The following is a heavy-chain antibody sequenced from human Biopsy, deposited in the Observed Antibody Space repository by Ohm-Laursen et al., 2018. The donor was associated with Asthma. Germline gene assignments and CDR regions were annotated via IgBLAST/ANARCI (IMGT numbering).Heavy chain of an antibody. J-gene: IGHJ3*02. V-gene: IGHV3-30*01. Sequence: LRLSCTATGFSLSNFAIHWVRQAPGKGLEWVGAISKDASTQDYADSVKGRVTMARDNSKNTLDLQMNSLREEDTAVYYCVRDGTDDAFDIWGQGTVVSVSS. D-gene: IGHD1-1*01. CDR2: ISKDASTQ. CDR3: VRDGTDDAFDI. CDR1: GFSLSNFA.